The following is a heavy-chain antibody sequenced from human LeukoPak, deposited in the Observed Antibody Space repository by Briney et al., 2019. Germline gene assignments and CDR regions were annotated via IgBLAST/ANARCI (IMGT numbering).Heavy chain of an antibody. CDR3: ARDKSGSYSYNWFDP. J-gene: IGHJ5*02. CDR1: GGSISSNTYH. Sequence: SETLSLTCTVSGGSISSNTYHWSWIRQPPGKGLEWIGYMYYTGATSHNPSLKSRVTISLDTSKKQFSLKLSSVTAADTAVYYCARDKSGSYSYNWFDPWGQGTLVTVSS. V-gene: IGHV4-61*01. D-gene: IGHD1-26*01. CDR2: MYYTGAT.